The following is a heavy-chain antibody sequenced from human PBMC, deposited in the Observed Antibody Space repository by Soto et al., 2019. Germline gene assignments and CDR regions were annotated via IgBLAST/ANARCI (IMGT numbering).Heavy chain of an antibody. V-gene: IGHV1-58*01. CDR2: IVVGSGNT. CDR3: AADHGYSYGTDAFDI. CDR1: GFTFTSSA. Sequence: QMQLVQSGPEVKKPGTSVKVSCKASGFTFTSSAVQWVRQARGQRLEWIGWIVVGSGNTNYAQKFQERVTITRDMSTSTAYMELSSLRSEDTAVYYCAADHGYSYGTDAFDIWRQGSMVTVSS. J-gene: IGHJ3*02. D-gene: IGHD5-18*01.